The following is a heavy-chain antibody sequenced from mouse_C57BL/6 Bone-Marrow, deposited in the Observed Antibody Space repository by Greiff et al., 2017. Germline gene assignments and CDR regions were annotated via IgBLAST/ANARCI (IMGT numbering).Heavy chain of an antibody. D-gene: IGHD1-1*01. Sequence: VQLQQPGAELVKPGASVKLSCKASGYTFTSYWMHWVKQRPGQGLEWIGMIHPNSGSTNYNEKFKSKATLTVDKSSSTAYMKLSSLTSEDSAVYYCALLRLGYYFDYWGQGTTLTVSS. CDR3: ALLRLGYYFDY. CDR1: GYTFTSYW. CDR2: IHPNSGST. V-gene: IGHV1-64*01. J-gene: IGHJ2*01.